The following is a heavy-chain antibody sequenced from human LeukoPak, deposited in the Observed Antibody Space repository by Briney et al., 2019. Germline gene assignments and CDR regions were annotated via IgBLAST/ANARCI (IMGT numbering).Heavy chain of an antibody. Sequence: RGSLRLSCAAPGFTFSDYYMSWIRQAPGKELEWVSYISSSGSTIYYADSVKGRFTISRDNAKNSLYLQMNSLRAEDTAVYYCARASMVRGVNYYYMDVWGKGTTVTVSS. V-gene: IGHV3-11*01. J-gene: IGHJ6*03. D-gene: IGHD3-10*01. CDR2: ISSSGSTI. CDR1: GFTFSDYY. CDR3: ARASMVRGVNYYYMDV.